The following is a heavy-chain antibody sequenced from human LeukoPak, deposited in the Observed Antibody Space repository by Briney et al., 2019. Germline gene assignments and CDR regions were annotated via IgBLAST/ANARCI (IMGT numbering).Heavy chain of an antibody. CDR3: ARDAYGDYYFDY. CDR2: IWYDGSNK. CDR1: GFTFSRHG. J-gene: IGHJ4*02. Sequence: PGRSLRLSCAASGFTFSRHGMHWVRQAPGKGLEWVAVIWYDGSNKYYADSVKGRFTISRDSSKNTLYLQVNSLRAEDTAVYYCARDAYGDYYFDYWGQGTLVTVSS. D-gene: IGHD4-17*01. V-gene: IGHV3-33*01.